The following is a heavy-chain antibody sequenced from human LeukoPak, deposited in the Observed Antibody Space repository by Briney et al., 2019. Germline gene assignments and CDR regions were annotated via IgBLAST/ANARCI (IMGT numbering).Heavy chain of an antibody. Sequence: PSETLSLTCTVSGGSISSYYWSWIRQPAGKGLEWIGRIYTSGSTNYNPSLKSRVTMSVDTSKNQFSLKLSSVTAADTALYYCVLIAAARKWFDPWGQGTLVTVSS. CDR3: VLIAAARKWFDP. CDR2: IYTSGST. CDR1: GGSISSYY. V-gene: IGHV4-4*07. J-gene: IGHJ5*02. D-gene: IGHD6-13*01.